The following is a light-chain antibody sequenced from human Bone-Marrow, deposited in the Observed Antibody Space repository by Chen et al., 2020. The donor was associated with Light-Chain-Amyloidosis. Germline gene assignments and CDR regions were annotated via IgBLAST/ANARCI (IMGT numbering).Light chain of an antibody. CDR1: NIESTS. J-gene: IGLJ3*02. CDR2: DAS. V-gene: IGLV3-21*02. Sequence: SYVLTQPSSVSVAPGQTATIACGGNNIESTSVHWYQQTPGQAPLLVVYDASDRPSGIPERLSGSNSGNTATLTISRVEAGDEADYYCQVWDRSSDRPVFGGGTKLTVL. CDR3: QVWDRSSDRPV.